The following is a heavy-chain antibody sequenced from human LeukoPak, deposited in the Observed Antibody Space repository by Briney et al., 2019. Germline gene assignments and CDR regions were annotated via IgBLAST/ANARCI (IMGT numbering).Heavy chain of an antibody. CDR3: AKAGSGGSCYR. Sequence: GGSLRLSCAASGFTFDDYGMSWVRQAPGKGLEWVSSISSSSSYIYYADSVKGRFTISRDNAKNSLYLQMNSLRAEDTAVYYCAKAGSGGSCYRWGQGTLVTVSS. V-gene: IGHV3-21*01. D-gene: IGHD2-15*01. CDR1: GFTFDDYG. CDR2: ISSSSSYI. J-gene: IGHJ5*02.